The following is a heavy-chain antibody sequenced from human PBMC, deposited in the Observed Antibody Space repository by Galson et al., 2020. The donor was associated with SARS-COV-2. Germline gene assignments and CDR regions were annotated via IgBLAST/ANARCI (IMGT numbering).Heavy chain of an antibody. V-gene: IGHV3-30-3*01. J-gene: IGHJ6*02. CDR3: ARDRPAYDFWSGYYGPLFSNYYYYGMDV. CDR2: ISYDGSNK. Sequence: TGGSLRLSCAASGFTFSSYAMHWVRQAPGKGLVWVAVISYDGSNKYYADSVKGRFTISRDNSKNTLYLQMNSLRAEDTAVYYCARDRPAYDFWSGYYGPLFSNYYYYGMDVWGQGTTVTVSS. D-gene: IGHD3-3*01. CDR1: GFTFSSYA.